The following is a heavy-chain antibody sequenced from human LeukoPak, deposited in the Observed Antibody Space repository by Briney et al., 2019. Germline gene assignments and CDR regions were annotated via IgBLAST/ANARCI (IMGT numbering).Heavy chain of an antibody. Sequence: SETLSLTCTVSGGSISSGGYYWSWIRQPPGKGLEWIGYIYYSGSTNYNPSLKSRVTISVDTSKNQFSLKLSSETAADTAVYYCAREFGSSGWYRDADYYMDVWGKGTTVTVSS. CDR1: GGSISSGGYY. V-gene: IGHV4-61*08. CDR2: IYYSGST. D-gene: IGHD6-19*01. CDR3: AREFGSSGWYRDADYYMDV. J-gene: IGHJ6*03.